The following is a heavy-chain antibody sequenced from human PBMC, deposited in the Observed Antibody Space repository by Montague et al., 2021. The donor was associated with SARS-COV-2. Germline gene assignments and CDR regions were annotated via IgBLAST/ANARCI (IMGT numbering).Heavy chain of an antibody. D-gene: IGHD6-13*01. V-gene: IGHV2-5*02. CDR2: IYWDDDE. CDR3: AHTKAPAGDRWFDP. J-gene: IGHJ5*02. CDR1: GFSLSTTGVG. Sequence: PALVKPTQTLTLTCTFSGFSLSTTGVGVGWTRQPPGKALEWLALIYWDDDERYSPSLESRLTISKDNSKNQVVLTMTKMAPVDTATYYCAHTKAPAGDRWFDPWGQGTPVTVSS.